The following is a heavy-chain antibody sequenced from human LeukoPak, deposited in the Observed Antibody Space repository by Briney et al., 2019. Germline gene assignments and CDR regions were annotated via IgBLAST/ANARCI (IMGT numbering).Heavy chain of an antibody. CDR2: INTDGIST. Sequence: GGSLRLSCAASGFTFSSYWMHWVRQAPGKGLVWVSRINTDGISTSYADSVKGRFTISRDNAKNTLYLQMNSLRAEDTAVYYCASEHIVATSALDYWGQGTLVTVSS. CDR1: GFTFSSYW. V-gene: IGHV3-74*01. J-gene: IGHJ4*02. CDR3: ASEHIVATSALDY. D-gene: IGHD5-12*01.